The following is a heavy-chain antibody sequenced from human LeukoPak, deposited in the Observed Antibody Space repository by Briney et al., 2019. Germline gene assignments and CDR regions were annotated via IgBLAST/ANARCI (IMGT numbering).Heavy chain of an antibody. Sequence: PGGSLRLSCAASGFTFSDYYMSWIRQAPGKGLEWVSYISSSGSTIYYADSVKGRFTISRDNAKNSLYLQMNSLRAEDTAVYYCAGGRRCSSTSCYSGMDVWGQGTTVTVSS. J-gene: IGHJ6*02. CDR3: AGGRRCSSTSCYSGMDV. CDR2: ISSSGSTI. D-gene: IGHD2-2*01. V-gene: IGHV3-11*01. CDR1: GFTFSDYY.